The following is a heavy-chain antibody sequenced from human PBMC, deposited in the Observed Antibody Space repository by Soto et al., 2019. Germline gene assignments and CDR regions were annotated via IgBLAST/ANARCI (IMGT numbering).Heavy chain of an antibody. D-gene: IGHD6-13*01. V-gene: IGHV4-31*03. CDR2: IYHSGTT. J-gene: IGHJ4*02. CDR1: GGSISTDGYY. CDR3: ARASRSAGTDY. Sequence: QVQLRESGPGLVKPSQTLSLTCTVSGGSISTDGYYWSWIRQHPGKGLGWIGYIYHSGTTYYSPSLKSRVTISVDTSKHQFSLRLTSVTAADTAVYYCARASRSAGTDYWGQGTLVTVSS.